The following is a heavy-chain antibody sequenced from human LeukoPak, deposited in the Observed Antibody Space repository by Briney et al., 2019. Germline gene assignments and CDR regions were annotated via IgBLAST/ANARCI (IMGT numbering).Heavy chain of an antibody. CDR3: AGGSSSPCDY. J-gene: IGHJ4*02. V-gene: IGHV4-61*02. CDR2: IYTSGSA. Sequence: SETLSLTCTVSGGSIGSGSYYWSWIRQPAGKGLEWIGRIYTSGSANYNPSLKSRVTISVDTSKNQFSLKLSSVTAADTAVYYCAGGSSSPCDYWGQGTLVTVSS. D-gene: IGHD6-6*01. CDR1: GGSIGSGSYY.